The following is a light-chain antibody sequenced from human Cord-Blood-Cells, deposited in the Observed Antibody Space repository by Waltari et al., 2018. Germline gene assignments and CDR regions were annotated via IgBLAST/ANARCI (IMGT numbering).Light chain of an antibody. V-gene: IGKV3-20*01. CDR3: QQYGSSPT. CDR2: GAS. J-gene: IGKJ5*01. Sequence: EIVLTQSPGTLSLSQGERATLSCRASQSGSSSYLAWYQQKPGQAPRLLIYGASSRATGIPDRFSGSGYGTDFTLTISRLEPEDFAVYYCQQYGSSPTFGQGTRLEIK. CDR1: QSGSSSY.